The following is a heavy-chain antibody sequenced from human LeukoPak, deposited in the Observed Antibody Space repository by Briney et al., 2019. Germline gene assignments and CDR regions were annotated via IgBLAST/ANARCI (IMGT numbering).Heavy chain of an antibody. CDR2: IYYSGST. D-gene: IGHD3-9*01. V-gene: IGHV4-59*08. CDR3: ARADPYDILTGYSPYDAFDI. J-gene: IGHJ3*02. CDR1: GGSISSYY. Sequence: SETLSLTCTVSGGSISSYYWSWIRQPPGKGLEWIGYIYYSGSTNYNPSLKSRVTISVDTSKNQFSLKLSSVTAADTAVYYCARADPYDILTGYSPYDAFDIWGQGTMVTVSS.